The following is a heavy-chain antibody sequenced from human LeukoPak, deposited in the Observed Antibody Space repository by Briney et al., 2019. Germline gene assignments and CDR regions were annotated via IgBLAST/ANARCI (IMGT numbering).Heavy chain of an antibody. J-gene: IGHJ4*02. V-gene: IGHV3-30*02. Sequence: GGSLRLSCAASGFTFSSYGMLWVGQAPGKGREWVAFILYDGSNKYYADSVKGRFTITRDNSKNTLYLEMNSLRDEDTAVYYCAKLYYWGQGTLVTVSS. CDR1: GFTFSSYG. CDR2: ILYDGSNK. CDR3: AKLYY.